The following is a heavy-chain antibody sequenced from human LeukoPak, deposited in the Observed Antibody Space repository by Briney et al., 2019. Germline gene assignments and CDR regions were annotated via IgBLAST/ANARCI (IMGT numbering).Heavy chain of an antibody. CDR2: ISSRGIST. V-gene: IGHV3-23*01. D-gene: IGHD3-3*01. CDR3: ARVYDFWSGWDYYYYMDV. CDR1: GFTFSNYA. J-gene: IGHJ6*03. Sequence: PGGSLRLSCAASGFTFSNYALSWVRQAPGKGLEWISAISSRGISTYYADSVKGRFTISRDNAKNSLYLQMNSLRAEDTAVYYCARVYDFWSGWDYYYYMDVWGKGTTVTVSS.